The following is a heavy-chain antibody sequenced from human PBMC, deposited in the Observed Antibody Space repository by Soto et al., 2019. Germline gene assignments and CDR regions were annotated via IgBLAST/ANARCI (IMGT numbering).Heavy chain of an antibody. V-gene: IGHV4-59*12. D-gene: IGHD6-6*01. CDR2: IFYRGST. Sequence: PSETRSVACSVAESAIRGCYRILIRKPPVKGLEWIGYIFYRGSTNYNPSLKSRVTISIDTSKNQFSLKLSSVTAADTAIYYCARGPVRVNFVYQNGMDVWGQGTTVTVSS. CDR3: ARGPVRVNFVYQNGMDV. J-gene: IGHJ6*02. CDR1: ESAIRGCY.